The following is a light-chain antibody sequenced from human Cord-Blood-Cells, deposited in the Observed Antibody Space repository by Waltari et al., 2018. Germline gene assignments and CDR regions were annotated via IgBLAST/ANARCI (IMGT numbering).Light chain of an antibody. CDR1: TNDVSRSNY. Sequence: QSAPTQPASVSGSPTQSITISCTGTTNDVSRSNYVSWYQQHPVKAPKLMIYEVSKRPSGVSNRFSGSKSGNTASLTISGLQAEDEADYYCSSYTSSSTPYVFGTGTKVTVL. J-gene: IGLJ1*01. V-gene: IGLV2-14*01. CDR2: EVS. CDR3: SSYTSSSTPYV.